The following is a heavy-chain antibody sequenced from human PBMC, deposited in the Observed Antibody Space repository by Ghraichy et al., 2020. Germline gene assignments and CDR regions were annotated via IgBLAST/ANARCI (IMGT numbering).Heavy chain of an antibody. CDR1: GLTFSCCG. Sequence: GESLNISCEGSGLTFSCCGMHWVRQAPGKGLEWAALIAFDGSNKFYIDSVKGRFSISRDNSKNTLYLQMNSLRVEDTAIYYCANFVGSDPTGRFDNWGQGTRVTVSS. D-gene: IGHD2-21*01. V-gene: IGHV3-30*02. CDR3: ANFVGSDPTGRFDN. CDR2: IAFDGSNK. J-gene: IGHJ4*02.